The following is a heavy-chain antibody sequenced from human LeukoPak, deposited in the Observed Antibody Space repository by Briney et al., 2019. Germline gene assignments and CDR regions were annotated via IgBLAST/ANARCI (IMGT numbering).Heavy chain of an antibody. CDR2: IYYSGIT. J-gene: IGHJ6*02. CDR3: ARGHHGLEV. V-gene: IGHV4-59*08. CDR1: GGSISSYY. Sequence: SETLSLTCTVSGGSISSYYWSWIRQPPGKGLEWIGYIYYSGITSSNPSLKSRVTMSVDTSKNQFSLRLSSVTAADTAVYFCARGHHGLEVWGQGTAVTVSS.